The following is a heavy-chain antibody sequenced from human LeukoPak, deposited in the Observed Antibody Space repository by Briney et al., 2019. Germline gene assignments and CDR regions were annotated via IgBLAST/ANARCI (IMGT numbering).Heavy chain of an antibody. CDR3: ARVSGWSDY. D-gene: IGHD6-19*01. Sequence: GGSLRLSCAASGFSFTTYEMTWVRQAPGRGLEWVSYISSSGDRTYYADSVKGRSTISRDNAKNSLYLQMNSLRAEDTAVYYCARVSGWSDYWGQGALVTVSS. V-gene: IGHV3-48*03. J-gene: IGHJ4*02. CDR2: ISSSGDRT. CDR1: GFSFTTYE.